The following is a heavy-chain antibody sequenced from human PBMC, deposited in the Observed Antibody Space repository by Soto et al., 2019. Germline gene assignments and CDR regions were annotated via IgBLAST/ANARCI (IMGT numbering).Heavy chain of an antibody. D-gene: IGHD2-15*01. V-gene: IGHV3-23*01. CDR3: VKRAVANFDH. CDR2: LTTGGLDA. J-gene: IGHJ4*02. CDR1: GFTFSNYV. Sequence: GGSLRLSCAASGFTFSNYVMGWVRQAPGKGLEWVSSLTTGGLDAYYADSVRGRFTISRDNSRSTLFLQMNSLRGDDTAIYYCVKRAVANFDHWGQGTLVTVSS.